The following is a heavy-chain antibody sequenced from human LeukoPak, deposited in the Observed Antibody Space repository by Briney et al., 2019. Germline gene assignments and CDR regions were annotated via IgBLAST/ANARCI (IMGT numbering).Heavy chain of an antibody. CDR2: INHSGST. CDR3: ATIDEYYYDSSGHGYYFDY. D-gene: IGHD3-22*01. J-gene: IGHJ4*02. Sequence: SEPLSLTCAVCGGSFSGYYWSWIRQPPGKGLEWIGEINHSGSTNYNPSLKSRVTISVDTSKNQFSLKLSSVTAADTAVYYCATIDEYYYDSSGHGYYFDYWGQGTLVTVSS. V-gene: IGHV4-34*01. CDR1: GGSFSGYY.